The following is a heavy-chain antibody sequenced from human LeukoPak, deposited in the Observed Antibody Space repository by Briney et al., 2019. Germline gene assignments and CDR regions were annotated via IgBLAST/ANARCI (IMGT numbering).Heavy chain of an antibody. Sequence: AAVKVSCKASGYSFTSSCISGVRQAPARGVEGLGWVSAYNGNTNYSHKFQVRLTMTTDTSTITAYIQLRSRIYAATTVYYCAIVDRRAPHILPTNGENTWFDRWGQGTLVTVSS. CDR3: AIVDRRAPHILPTNGENTWFDR. J-gene: IGHJ5*02. CDR1: GYSFTSSC. D-gene: IGHD2-8*01. V-gene: IGHV1-18*01. CDR2: VSAYNGNT.